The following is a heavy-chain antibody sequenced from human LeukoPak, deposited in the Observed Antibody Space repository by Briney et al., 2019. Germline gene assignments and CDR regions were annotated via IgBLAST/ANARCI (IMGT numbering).Heavy chain of an antibody. CDR2: INHSGST. Sequence: SETLSLTCAVYGGSLSNYYWSWIRQPPGKGLEWIGEINHSGSTNYNPSLKSRVTISVDTSKNQFSLKLSSVTAADTAVYYCARTYYDFWSGSYEFDYWGQGTLVTVSS. CDR3: ARTYYDFWSGSYEFDY. D-gene: IGHD3-3*01. CDR1: GGSLSNYY. V-gene: IGHV4-34*01. J-gene: IGHJ4*02.